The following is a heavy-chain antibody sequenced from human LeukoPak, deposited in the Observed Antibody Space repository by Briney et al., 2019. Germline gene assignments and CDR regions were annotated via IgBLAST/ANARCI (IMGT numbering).Heavy chain of an antibody. CDR1: GFTFSSYV. CDR2: IRGSGYTT. Sequence: GGSLRLSCAASGFTFSSYVMTWVRQAPGKGLEWVSAIRGSGYTTYYADSVKGRFTISRDNSKNTLYLHMNSLRAEDTAVYYCAGYNCSSTTCYTGGFGYWGQGTLVTVSS. D-gene: IGHD2-2*02. CDR3: AGYNCSSTTCYTGGFGY. V-gene: IGHV3-23*01. J-gene: IGHJ4*02.